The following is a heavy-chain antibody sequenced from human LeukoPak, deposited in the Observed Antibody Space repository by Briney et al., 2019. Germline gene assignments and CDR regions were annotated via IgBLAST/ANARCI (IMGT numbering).Heavy chain of an antibody. CDR2: IIPIFGTA. Sequence: SVKVSRKASGGTFSSYAISWVRQAPGQGLEWMGGIIPIFGTANYAQRFQGRVTITTDESTSTAYMELSSLRSEDTAVYYCASHYYDSSGYHYARNYYYYMDVWGKGTTATVSS. CDR3: ASHYYDSSGYHYARNYYYYMDV. D-gene: IGHD3-22*01. J-gene: IGHJ6*03. V-gene: IGHV1-69*05. CDR1: GGTFSSYA.